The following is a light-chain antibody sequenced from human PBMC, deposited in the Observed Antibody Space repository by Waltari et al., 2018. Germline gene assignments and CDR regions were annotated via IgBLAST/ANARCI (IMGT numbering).Light chain of an antibody. Sequence: DVVVCKNRLSPSVTPRQPSSISFKYREILFHRDGKTPLYWYLQKPGQSPQLLIYEVSRRFSGVSHRFSGSGSGTDFTLQISRVEAEDVGMYYCMQGVEAPVTFGGGTKLEIK. CDR1: EILFHRDGKTP. V-gene: IGKV2-29*03. J-gene: IGKJ4*01. CDR2: EVS. CDR3: MQGVEAPVT.